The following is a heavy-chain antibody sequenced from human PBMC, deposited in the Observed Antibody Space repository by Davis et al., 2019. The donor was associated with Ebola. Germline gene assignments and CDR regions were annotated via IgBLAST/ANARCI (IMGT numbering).Heavy chain of an antibody. CDR2: ISYDGSNK. CDR1: GFTFSSYA. CDR3: ARDRSAVTTNWFDP. D-gene: IGHD4-11*01. J-gene: IGHJ5*02. Sequence: PGGSLRLSCAASGFTFSSYAMHWVRQAPGKGLEWVAVISYDGSNKYYADSVKGRFTISRDNSKNTLYLQMNSLRAEDTAVYYCARDRSAVTTNWFDPWGQGTLVTVSS. V-gene: IGHV3-30-3*01.